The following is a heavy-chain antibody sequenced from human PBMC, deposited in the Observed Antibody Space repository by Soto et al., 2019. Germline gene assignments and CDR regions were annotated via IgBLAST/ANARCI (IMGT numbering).Heavy chain of an antibody. D-gene: IGHD1-26*01. V-gene: IGHV4-4*07. Sequence: SETLSLTCTVSGGSISSYYWSWIRQPAGKGLEWIGRFYPSGSTNYNPSLKSRVTMSVDTSKNQVSLKLNSVTAADTAMYYCAATIPDYYDGMDVWGQGTTVTVSS. J-gene: IGHJ6*02. CDR3: AATIPDYYDGMDV. CDR1: GGSISSYY. CDR2: FYPSGST.